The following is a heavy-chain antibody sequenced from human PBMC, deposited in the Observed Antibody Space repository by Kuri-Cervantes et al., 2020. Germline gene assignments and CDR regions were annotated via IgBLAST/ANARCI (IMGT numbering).Heavy chain of an antibody. Sequence: GESLKISCAASGFTFRHYWMSWVRQAPGKGLEWVANINPDGGAKSYVDSVKGRFTISRDNAKNSLYLQMNSLRAEDTGVYYCAAWSATATRHWGQGTLVTVSS. CDR3: AAWSATATRH. V-gene: IGHV3-7*01. CDR2: INPDGGAK. J-gene: IGHJ4*02. CDR1: GFTFRHYW. D-gene: IGHD2-15*01.